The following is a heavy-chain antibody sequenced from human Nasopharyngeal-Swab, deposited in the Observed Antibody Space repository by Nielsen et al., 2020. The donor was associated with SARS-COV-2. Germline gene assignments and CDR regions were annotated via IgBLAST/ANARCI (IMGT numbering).Heavy chain of an antibody. J-gene: IGHJ5*02. CDR2: ISSSSTI. CDR1: GFTFSSYS. Sequence: GESLKISCAASGFTFSSYSMNWVRQAPGKGLEWVSYISSSSTIYYADSVKGRFTISRDNSKNTLYLQMNSLRAEDTAVYYCAKHGLLWFGELSRWFDPWGQGTLVTVSS. V-gene: IGHV3-48*01. CDR3: AKHGLLWFGELSRWFDP. D-gene: IGHD3-10*01.